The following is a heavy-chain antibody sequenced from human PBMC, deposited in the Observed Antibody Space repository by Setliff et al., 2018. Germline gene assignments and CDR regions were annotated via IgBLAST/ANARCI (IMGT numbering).Heavy chain of an antibody. CDR1: GGSFSGYY. Sequence: PSETLSLTCAAYGGSFSGYYWSWIRQPPGKGLEWIGEINHSGSTNYNPSLKSRVTISVDTSKNQFSLKLSSVTAADTAVYDCARVSSLSGWYDYWGQGTLVTVSS. V-gene: IGHV4-34*01. CDR2: INHSGST. J-gene: IGHJ4*02. D-gene: IGHD6-19*01. CDR3: ARVSSLSGWYDY.